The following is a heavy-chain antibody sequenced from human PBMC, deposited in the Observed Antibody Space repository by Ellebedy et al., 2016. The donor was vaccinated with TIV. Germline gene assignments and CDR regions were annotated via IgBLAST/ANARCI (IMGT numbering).Heavy chain of an antibody. CDR1: GVSFSGSY. D-gene: IGHD5-12*01. J-gene: IGHJ5*02. CDR3: ARHVGDIVATILRGSSGLTWFDP. V-gene: IGHV4-34*01. Sequence: MPSETLSLTCAVYGVSFSGSYWSWIRRPPGKGLEWIGSIYYSGSTYYNPSLKSRVTISIDTSNKQFSLNLNSLTAADTAVYYCARHVGDIVATILRGSSGLTWFDPWGQGTLVTVSS. CDR2: IYYSGST.